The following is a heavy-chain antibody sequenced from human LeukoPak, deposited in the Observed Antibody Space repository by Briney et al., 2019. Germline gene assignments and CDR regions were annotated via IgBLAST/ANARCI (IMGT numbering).Heavy chain of an antibody. CDR1: GFTFSSFA. CDR2: ISYDGSNK. V-gene: IGHV3-30-3*01. D-gene: IGHD6-13*01. J-gene: IGHJ4*02. CDR3: ASDAGRGLAAAAYYFDY. Sequence: HPGGSLRLSCAASGFTFSSFAMHWVRQAPGKGLEWVAVISYDGSNKYYADSVKGRFTISRDNSKNTLYVQMNSLRGEDTAVYYCASDAGRGLAAAAYYFDYWGQGTLVTVSS.